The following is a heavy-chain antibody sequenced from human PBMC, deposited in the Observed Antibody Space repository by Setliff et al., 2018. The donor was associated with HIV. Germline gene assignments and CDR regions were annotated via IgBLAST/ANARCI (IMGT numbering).Heavy chain of an antibody. V-gene: IGHV4-39*02. J-gene: IGHJ5*02. Sequence: PSETLSLTCTASGGSYSSTFHYWVWIRQPPGKGLEWVGSIYHDGNTYYNPSLENRVTISADTSETHFSLRLTSATAADTGVYFCARRDLTSVPTWGRGTLVTVSS. CDR1: GGSYSSTFHY. D-gene: IGHD3-10*01. CDR3: ARRDLTSVPT. CDR2: IYHDGNT.